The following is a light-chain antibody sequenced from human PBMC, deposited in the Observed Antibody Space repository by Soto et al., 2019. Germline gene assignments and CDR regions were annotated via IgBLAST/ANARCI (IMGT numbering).Light chain of an antibody. J-gene: IGKJ4*01. CDR3: QQYKNWPPLT. Sequence: EIVMTQSPATLSVSPGERATLSCRASQSVSYNLAWYQQKPGQGPRLLIYGAFTRATGIPARFSGSGSGTEFTLTISSLQSEAFGVYYCQQYKNWPPLTFGGGTKLEIK. V-gene: IGKV3-15*01. CDR2: GAF. CDR1: QSVSYN.